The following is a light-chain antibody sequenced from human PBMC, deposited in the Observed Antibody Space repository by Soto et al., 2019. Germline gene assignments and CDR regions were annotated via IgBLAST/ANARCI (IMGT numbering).Light chain of an antibody. CDR3: QQRSDWPLT. CDR2: DAS. J-gene: IGKJ4*01. V-gene: IGKV3-11*01. Sequence: EIVLTQSPATLSLSPGDRATLSCRASQSVRSYLAWYQQRPGQAPRLLIYDASNRVAGIPARFSGSGSGTDFNLTISSLEPEDFAVYSCQQRSDWPLTFGGGTKVEIK. CDR1: QSVRSY.